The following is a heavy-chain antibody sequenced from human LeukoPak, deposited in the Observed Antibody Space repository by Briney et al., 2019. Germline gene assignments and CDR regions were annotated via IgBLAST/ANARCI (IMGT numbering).Heavy chain of an antibody. CDR1: GGSISSYY. V-gene: IGHV4-59*12. CDR2: IYYSGST. D-gene: IGHD6-19*01. CDR3: ARGKSSGPPWDY. J-gene: IGHJ4*02. Sequence: PSETLSLTCTVSGGSISSYYWSWIRQPPGKGLEWIGYIYYSGSTYYNPSLKSRVTISVDTSKNQFSLKLSSVTAADTAVYYCARGKSSGPPWDYWGQGTLVTVSS.